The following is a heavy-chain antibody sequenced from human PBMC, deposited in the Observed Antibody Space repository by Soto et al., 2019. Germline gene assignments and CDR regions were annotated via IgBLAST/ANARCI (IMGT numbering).Heavy chain of an antibody. CDR2: IYHSGST. CDR1: GGSISSGGYS. V-gene: IGHV4-30-2*01. Sequence: QLQLQESGSGLVKPSQTLSLTCAVSGGSISSGGYSWSWIRQPPGKGLEWIGYIYHSGSTYYNPSLKSRVTISVDRAMNQCSLKLSSVTAADTAVYYCAAGGGLPRYYWGQGTLGTVSS. J-gene: IGHJ4*02. D-gene: IGHD5-12*01. CDR3: AAGGGLPRYY.